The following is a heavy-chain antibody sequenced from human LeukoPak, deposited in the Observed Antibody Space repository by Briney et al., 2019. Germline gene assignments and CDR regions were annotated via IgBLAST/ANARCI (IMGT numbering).Heavy chain of an antibody. CDR3: ARESGSVVDYYYYYYMDV. V-gene: IGHV3-30*02. Sequence: GGSLRLSCAASGFTFSSYDMNWVRQAPGKGLEWVAFIRYDGSRKYYADSVKGRFTISRDNSKNTVFLQMNSLRAEDTAVYYCARESGSVVDYYYYYYMDVWGKGTTVTVSS. CDR1: GFTFSSYD. CDR2: IRYDGSRK. J-gene: IGHJ6*03. D-gene: IGHD2-15*01.